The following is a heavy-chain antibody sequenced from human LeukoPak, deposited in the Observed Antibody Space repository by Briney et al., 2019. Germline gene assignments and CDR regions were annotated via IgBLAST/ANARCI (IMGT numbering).Heavy chain of an antibody. Sequence: SETLSLTCAVYGGSFSGYYWSWIRQPPGKGLEWIGEINHSGSTNYNPSLKSRVTISVDTSKNQFSLKLRSVTASDTAVYYCARSMGVSTGEQYFQRWGQGTLVTVSS. V-gene: IGHV4-34*01. CDR3: ARSMGVSTGEQYFQR. CDR2: INHSGST. CDR1: GGSFSGYY. D-gene: IGHD3-16*01. J-gene: IGHJ1*01.